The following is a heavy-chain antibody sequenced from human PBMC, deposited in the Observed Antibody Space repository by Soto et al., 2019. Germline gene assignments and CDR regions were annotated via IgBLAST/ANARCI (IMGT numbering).Heavy chain of an antibody. CDR3: ASSSSKFDP. CDR2: ISSSSSDI. J-gene: IGHJ5*02. CDR1: GFTFSSYS. Sequence: GGSLRLSCAASGFTFSSYSMNWVRQAPGKGLEWVSSISSSSSDIYYADSVKGRFTISRDNAKNSLYLQMNSLSAEDTAVYYCASSSSKFDPWGQGTLVTVSS. V-gene: IGHV3-21*01. D-gene: IGHD6-13*01.